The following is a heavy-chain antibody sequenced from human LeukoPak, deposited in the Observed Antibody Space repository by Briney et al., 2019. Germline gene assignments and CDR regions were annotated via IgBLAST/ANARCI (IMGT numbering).Heavy chain of an antibody. V-gene: IGHV3-23*01. D-gene: IGHD3-10*01. CDR1: GFSFSSYA. CDR2: ISGSDAGT. J-gene: IGHJ4*02. CDR3: AKKGVTMVRGNIDS. Sequence: GSLRLSCAASGFSFSSYAMTWVRQAPGKGLEWVSSISGSDAGTHYADSVKGRFTMSRDNSKNTLYLQMNSLRAEDTAVYYCAKKGVTMVRGNIDSWGQGTLVTVSS.